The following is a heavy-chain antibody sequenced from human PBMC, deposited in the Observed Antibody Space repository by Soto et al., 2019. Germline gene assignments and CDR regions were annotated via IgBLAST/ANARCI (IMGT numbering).Heavy chain of an antibody. D-gene: IGHD3-10*01. Sequence: QITLKESGPTLVRPTQTLTLTCSFSGFSLTTDGVGVGWVRQPPGEGLEWLALIYWDDDERYSPSLKTRLTITNDPSKNQLVLIMTNMDPVDTATYYCAHSRNLITEDAQVGDFVYWGQGTLVTVSS. CDR2: IYWDDDE. J-gene: IGHJ4*02. V-gene: IGHV2-5*02. CDR3: AHSRNLITEDAQVGDFVY. CDR1: GFSLTTDGVG.